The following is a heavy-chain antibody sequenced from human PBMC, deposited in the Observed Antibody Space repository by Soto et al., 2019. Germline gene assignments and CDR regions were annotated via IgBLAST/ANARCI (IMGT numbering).Heavy chain of an antibody. CDR2: IYNSGST. D-gene: IGHD3-10*01. Sequence: SETLSLTCAVSGGSISSGGYYWSWIRQHPGKGLEWIGYIYNSGSTYYNPSLKSRVTISVDTSKNQFSLKLSSVTAADTAVYCCARGITMVRGVIHTPYFDYWGQGTLVTVPQ. J-gene: IGHJ4*02. CDR3: ARGITMVRGVIHTPYFDY. CDR1: GGSISSGGYY. V-gene: IGHV4-31*11.